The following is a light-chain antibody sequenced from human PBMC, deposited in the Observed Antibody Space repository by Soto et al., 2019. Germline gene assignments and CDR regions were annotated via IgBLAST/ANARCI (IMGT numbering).Light chain of an antibody. V-gene: IGLV2-8*01. J-gene: IGLJ3*02. CDR2: EVS. CDR3: TSYAGSNIWV. Sequence: ALTQPPSASGSPGQSVTISCTGTSSDVGAYKYVSWYQQYPGKAPKLMIYEVSKRPSGVPDRFSGSKSGNTASLTVSGLQAEDEADYYCTSYAGSNIWVFGGGTQLTVL. CDR1: SSDVGAYKY.